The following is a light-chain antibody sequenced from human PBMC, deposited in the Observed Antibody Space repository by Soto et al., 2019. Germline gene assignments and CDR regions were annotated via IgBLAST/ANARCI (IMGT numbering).Light chain of an antibody. J-gene: IGKJ1*01. CDR3: QQYNSLWT. CDR2: KAS. Sequence: DIQMTQSPSTLSASVGDRVTITCRASQSISTWLAWYQQKPGKAPKLLMYKASSLESGVPSRFSGSGSGTEFTLTISSLQPDDLATYYCQQYNSLWTFGQGTKVEIK. V-gene: IGKV1-5*03. CDR1: QSISTW.